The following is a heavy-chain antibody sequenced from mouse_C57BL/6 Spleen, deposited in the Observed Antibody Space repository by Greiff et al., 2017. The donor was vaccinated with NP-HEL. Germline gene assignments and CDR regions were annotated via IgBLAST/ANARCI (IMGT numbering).Heavy chain of an antibody. V-gene: IGHV2-9-1*01. D-gene: IGHD3-2*02. CDR2: IWTGGGT. CDR3: ARPQLRLREGYYAMDY. CDR1: GFSLTSYA. J-gene: IGHJ4*01. Sequence: QVQLQQSGPGLVAPSQSLSITCTVSGFSLTSYAISWVRQPPGKGLEWLGVIWTGGGTNYNSALKSRLSISKDNSKSQVFLKMNSLQTDDTARYYCARPQLRLREGYYAMDYWGQGTSVTVSS.